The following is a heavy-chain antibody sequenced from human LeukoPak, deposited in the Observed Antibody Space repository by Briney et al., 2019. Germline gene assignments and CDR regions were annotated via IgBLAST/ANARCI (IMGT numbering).Heavy chain of an antibody. CDR2: ISSSSSSYI. V-gene: IGHV3-21*01. CDR3: ARCSGGGCYYSDDN. CDR1: GFTLSTYS. Sequence: PGGSLRLSCAASGFTLSTYSMNWVRRAPGKGLEWVSCISSSSSSYIYYADSLKGRFTISRDNAKNSLYLHMNSLRAEDTAVYYCARCSGGGCYYSDDNWGQGTLVTVSS. J-gene: IGHJ4*02. D-gene: IGHD2-15*01.